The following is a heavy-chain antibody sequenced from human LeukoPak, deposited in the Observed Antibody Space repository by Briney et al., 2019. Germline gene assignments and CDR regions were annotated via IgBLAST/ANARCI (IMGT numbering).Heavy chain of an antibody. Sequence: GGSLRLSCAASGFTFSSYWMSWVRQAPGKGLEWVANIEQDGSEKYYVDSVKGRFTISRDNAKNSLYLQMNSLRAEDTAVYYCARAYSSGWIFGFDYWGQGTLVTVSS. D-gene: IGHD6-19*01. CDR2: IEQDGSEK. CDR1: GFTFSSYW. CDR3: ARAYSSGWIFGFDY. J-gene: IGHJ4*02. V-gene: IGHV3-7*04.